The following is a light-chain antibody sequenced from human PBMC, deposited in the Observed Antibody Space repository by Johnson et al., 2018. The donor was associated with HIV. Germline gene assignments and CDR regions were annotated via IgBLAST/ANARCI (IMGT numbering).Light chain of an antibody. Sequence: HSVLTQPPSVSVAPGQKVTISCSGSSSNIGNNYVSWYQQLPGTAPKLLIYDNNKRPSGIPDRFSGSKSGTSATLGITGLQTGDEADYYCGTWDSSLSAHNYVFGTGTKVTVL. CDR3: GTWDSSLSAHNYV. CDR1: SSNIGNNY. V-gene: IGLV1-51*01. J-gene: IGLJ1*01. CDR2: DNN.